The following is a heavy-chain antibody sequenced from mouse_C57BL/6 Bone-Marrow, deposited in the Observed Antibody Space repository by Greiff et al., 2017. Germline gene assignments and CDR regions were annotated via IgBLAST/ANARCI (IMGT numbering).Heavy chain of an antibody. Sequence: EVQLQQSGAELVRPGASVKLSCTASGFNIKDDYMHWVKQRPEQGLEWIGWIDPENGDTEYASKFQGKATITADTSSNTAYLQLSSLTSEDTAVYYCTTTTVVAWYFDVWGTGTTVTVSS. CDR2: IDPENGDT. V-gene: IGHV14-4*01. CDR1: GFNIKDDY. J-gene: IGHJ1*03. D-gene: IGHD1-1*01. CDR3: TTTTVVAWYFDV.